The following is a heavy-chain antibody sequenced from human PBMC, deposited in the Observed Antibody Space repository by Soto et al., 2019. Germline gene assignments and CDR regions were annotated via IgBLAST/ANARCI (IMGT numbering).Heavy chain of an antibody. CDR2: IYYSGST. J-gene: IGHJ4*02. CDR3: ARAEGPGFDY. V-gene: IGHV4-31*03. Sequence: SETLSLTCTVSGGSISSGGYFWSWIRQHPGKGLEWIGYIYYSGSTYYNPSLKSRVTISVDTSKNQFSLKLSSVTAADTAVYYCARAEGPGFDYWGQGTLVTVSS. CDR1: GGSISSGGYF.